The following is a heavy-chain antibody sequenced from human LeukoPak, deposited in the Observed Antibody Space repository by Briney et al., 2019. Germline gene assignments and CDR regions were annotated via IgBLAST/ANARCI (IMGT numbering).Heavy chain of an antibody. J-gene: IGHJ4*02. CDR3: ARGPRAAADDY. D-gene: IGHD6-13*01. CDR1: GYTVMNYG. CDR2: INAGSGNT. V-gene: IGHV1-3*01. Sequence: SSVKVSCKTSGYTVMNYGINWGRQAPGQSLEWLGWINAGSGNTKYSEKFQGRVTITRDTSASTAYLELSSLRPEDTAVYYCARGPRAAADDYWGQGTLVTVSS.